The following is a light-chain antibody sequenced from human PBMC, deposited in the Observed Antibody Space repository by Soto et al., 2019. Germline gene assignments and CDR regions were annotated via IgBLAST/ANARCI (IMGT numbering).Light chain of an antibody. CDR2: DAS. CDR1: QSVGSY. J-gene: IGKJ5*01. CDR3: QQRFNWPNT. Sequence: EIVLTQSPATLSLSPGARATLSCRASQSVGSYLAWYQQKPGQAPRLLIYDASNRATGIPARFSGGGSGTDFTLTISSLEPEDSAVYYCQQRFNWPNTFGEGTRLEIK. V-gene: IGKV3-11*01.